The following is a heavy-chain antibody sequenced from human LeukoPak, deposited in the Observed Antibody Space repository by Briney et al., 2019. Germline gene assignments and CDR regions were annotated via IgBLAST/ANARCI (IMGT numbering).Heavy chain of an antibody. V-gene: IGHV1-2*06. CDR3: ARDTGFQIGFVGY. CDR1: GYTFTGYY. D-gene: IGHD1-14*01. Sequence: ASVKVSCKASGYTFTGYYMHWVRQAPGQGLEWMGRINPNSGGTNYAQKFQGRVTMTRDTSISTAYMELSRLRSDDTAVYYCARDTGFQIGFVGYWGQGTLVTVSS. J-gene: IGHJ4*02. CDR2: INPNSGGT.